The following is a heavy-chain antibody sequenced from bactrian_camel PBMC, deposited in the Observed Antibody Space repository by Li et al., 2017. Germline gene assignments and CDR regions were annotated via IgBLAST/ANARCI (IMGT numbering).Heavy chain of an antibody. CDR2: IDLRYGYT. J-gene: IGHJ6*01. D-gene: IGHD2*01. CDR1: GLTASNTY. CDR3: AARGPYCYTKLSVRDFTY. Sequence: VQLVESGGGSVQTGGSLRLSCAASGLTASNTYMAWFRQAPGREREGVSCIDLRYGYTSYADSMKGRFTISQDNAKNTVYLQMNSLKPEDTAMYYCAARGPYCYTKLSVRDFTYWGQGTQVTVS. V-gene: IGHV3S40*01.